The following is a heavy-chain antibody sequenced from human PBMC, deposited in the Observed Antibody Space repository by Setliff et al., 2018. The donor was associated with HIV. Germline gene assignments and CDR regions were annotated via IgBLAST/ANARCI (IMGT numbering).Heavy chain of an antibody. CDR3: VRQSGSFWYVDP. CDR2: IFYSGIN. V-gene: IGHV4-39*01. J-gene: IGHJ5*02. D-gene: IGHD1-26*01. CDR1: GGSINSRTHY. Sequence: SETLSLTCNVSGGSINSRTHYWGWMRQPPGKGLEWIGSIFYSGINYCNPSLEGRITLSIDLSKNQFSLKLTSVTAADSALYFCVRQSGSFWYVDPWGQGTQVTVSS.